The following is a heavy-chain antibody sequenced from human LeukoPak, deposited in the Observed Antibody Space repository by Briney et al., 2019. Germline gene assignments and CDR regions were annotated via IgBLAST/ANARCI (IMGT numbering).Heavy chain of an antibody. CDR3: AKDLPGTGAYDY. J-gene: IGHJ4*02. CDR1: GFTFSSYA. Sequence: GGSLRLSCAASGFTFSSYAMSWVRQAPGKGLEWVSAIGGGGTGSYYAGSVKGRSTLSRDNSKNTLYLQMNSLRAEDTAVYYCAKDLPGTGAYDYWGQGALVTVSS. D-gene: IGHD1-7*01. V-gene: IGHV3-23*01. CDR2: IGGGGTGS.